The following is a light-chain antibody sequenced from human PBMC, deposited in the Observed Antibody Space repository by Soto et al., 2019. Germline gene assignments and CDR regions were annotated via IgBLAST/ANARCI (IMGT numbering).Light chain of an antibody. J-gene: IGKJ1*01. V-gene: IGKV3-20*01. CDR3: QHYGTSLWT. CDR1: QSVSSSF. Sequence: EIMLTQSPGTLSLSPGERATLSCRASQSVSSSFLAWYQQKPGQAPRLLIYGASIRATGIPDRFSGSGSGTAFPLTISSLEPDDFAMYLCQHYGTSLWTFGQGTKVQIK. CDR2: GAS.